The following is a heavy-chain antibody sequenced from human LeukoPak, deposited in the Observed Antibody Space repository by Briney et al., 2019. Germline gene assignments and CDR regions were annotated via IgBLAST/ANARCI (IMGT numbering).Heavy chain of an antibody. CDR3: ARDIHSSGWYRNAFDI. CDR2: IIPIFGTA. V-gene: IGHV1-69*13. J-gene: IGHJ3*02. Sequence: SVKVSCKASGGTFSSYAISWVRQAPGQGLEWTGGIIPIFGTANYAQKFQGRVTITADESTSTAYMELSSLRSEDTAVYYCARDIHSSGWYRNAFDIWGQGTMVTVSS. D-gene: IGHD6-19*01. CDR1: GGTFSSYA.